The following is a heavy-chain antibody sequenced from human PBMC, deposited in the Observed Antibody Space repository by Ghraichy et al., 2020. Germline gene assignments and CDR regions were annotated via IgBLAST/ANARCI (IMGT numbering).Heavy chain of an antibody. J-gene: IGHJ6*02. Sequence: GGSLRLSCAASGFTFSSYSMNWVRQAPGKGLEWVSSISSSSSYIYYADSVKGRFTISRDNAKNSLYLQMNSLRAEDTAVYYCASGIVVVPAATYGMDVWGQGTTVTVSS. CDR1: GFTFSSYS. CDR3: ASGIVVVPAATYGMDV. CDR2: ISSSSSYI. V-gene: IGHV3-21*01. D-gene: IGHD2-2*01.